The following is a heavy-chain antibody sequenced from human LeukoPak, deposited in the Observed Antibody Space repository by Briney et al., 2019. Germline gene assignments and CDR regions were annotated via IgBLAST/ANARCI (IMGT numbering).Heavy chain of an antibody. V-gene: IGHV3-23*01. D-gene: IGHD3-16*02. J-gene: IGHJ4*02. Sequence: GGSLRLSCAASGFTFSSYAMSWVRQAPGKGPEWVSAISGSGGSTYYADSVKGRFTISRDNSKNTLYLQMNSLRAEDTAVYYCAKGLRIMITFGGVIAIDYWGQGTLVTVSS. CDR1: GFTFSSYA. CDR2: ISGSGGST. CDR3: AKGLRIMITFGGVIAIDY.